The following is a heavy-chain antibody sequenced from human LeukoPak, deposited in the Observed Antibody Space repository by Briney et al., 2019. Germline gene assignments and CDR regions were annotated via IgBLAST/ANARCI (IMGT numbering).Heavy chain of an antibody. Sequence: GGSLTLSCAASGFSFSSYAMSWVRQAPGKGLEWVSAISGSGSSTYYADSVKGRSTISRDNSKNTLYLQMNSLRAENTAVYYCAKGGGDFDYWGQGTLVTVSS. D-gene: IGHD3-16*01. J-gene: IGHJ4*02. CDR2: ISGSGSST. CDR1: GFSFSSYA. CDR3: AKGGGDFDY. V-gene: IGHV3-23*01.